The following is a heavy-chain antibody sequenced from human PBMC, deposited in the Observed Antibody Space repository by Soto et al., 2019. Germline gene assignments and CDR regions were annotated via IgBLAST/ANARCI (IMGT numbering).Heavy chain of an antibody. CDR3: ARVSDRYSSSSLTHPYYYYGMDV. CDR2: ISAYNGNT. V-gene: IGHV1-18*04. CDR1: GYTFTSYG. D-gene: IGHD6-6*01. J-gene: IGHJ6*02. Sequence: ASVKVSCKASGYTFTSYGISWVRQAPGQGLEWMGWISAYNGNTNYAQKLQGRVTVTTDTSTSTAYMELRSLRSDDTAVYYCARVSDRYSSSSLTHPYYYYGMDVWGQGTTVTVSS.